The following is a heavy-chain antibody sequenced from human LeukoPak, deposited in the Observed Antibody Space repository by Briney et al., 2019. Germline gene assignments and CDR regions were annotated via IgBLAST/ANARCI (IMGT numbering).Heavy chain of an antibody. V-gene: IGHV3-33*01. J-gene: IGHJ4*02. D-gene: IGHD3-22*01. Sequence: GGSLRLSCAASGFTFSSYGMHWVRLAPGKGLEWVAVIWYDGSNKYYADSVKGRFTISRDNSKNTLYLQMNSLRAEDTAVYYCARDGLLASVYYFDYWGQGTLVTVSS. CDR3: ARDGLLASVYYFDY. CDR2: IWYDGSNK. CDR1: GFTFSSYG.